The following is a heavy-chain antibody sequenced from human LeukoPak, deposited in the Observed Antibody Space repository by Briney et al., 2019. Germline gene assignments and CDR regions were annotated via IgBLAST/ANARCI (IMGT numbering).Heavy chain of an antibody. CDR3: ARVEIGPEIDY. D-gene: IGHD2/OR15-2a*01. Sequence: SGTLSLTCTVSGGSISSGSYYWSWIRQPAGKGLEWIGRIYTSGSTNYNPSLKSRVTISVDTSKNQFSLKLSSVTAADTAVYYCARVEIGPEIDYWGQGTLVTVSS. CDR2: IYTSGST. CDR1: GGSISSGSYY. J-gene: IGHJ4*02. V-gene: IGHV4-61*02.